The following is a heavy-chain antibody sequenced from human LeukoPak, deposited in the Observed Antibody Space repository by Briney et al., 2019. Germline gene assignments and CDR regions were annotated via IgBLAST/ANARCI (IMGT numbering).Heavy chain of an antibody. CDR1: GFTFSDYW. CDR3: AELGITMIGGV. V-gene: IGHV3-74*01. CDR2: INSDGRIT. Sequence: QSGGSLRLSCAASGFTFSDYWMHWVRQAPGKGLVGVSRINSDGRITNYADSVKGRFTISRDNAKNSLYLQMNSLRAEDTAVYYCAELGITMIGGVWGKGTTVTISS. D-gene: IGHD3-10*02. J-gene: IGHJ6*04.